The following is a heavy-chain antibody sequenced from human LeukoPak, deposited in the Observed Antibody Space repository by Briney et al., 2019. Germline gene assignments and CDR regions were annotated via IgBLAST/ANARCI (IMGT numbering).Heavy chain of an antibody. CDR2: ISPSGGST. CDR3: ARVAGGLGYCSSTSCSDFDC. D-gene: IGHD2-2*01. Sequence: ASVKVSCKASGYTFTSYYMHWVRQAPGQGLEWMGIISPSGGSTSYAQKFQGRVTMTRDMSTSTVYMELNRLRSEDTAVYYCARVAGGLGYCSSTSCSDFDCWGQGTLVTVSS. J-gene: IGHJ4*02. V-gene: IGHV1-46*01. CDR1: GYTFTSYY.